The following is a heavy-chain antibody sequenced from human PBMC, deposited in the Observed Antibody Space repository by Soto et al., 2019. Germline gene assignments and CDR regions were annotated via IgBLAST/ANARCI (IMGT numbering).Heavy chain of an antibody. D-gene: IGHD3-9*01. V-gene: IGHV4-4*02. CDR2: IYHSGST. Sequence: QVQLQESGPGLVKPSGTLSLTCAVSGGSISSVNWWTWVRQPPGKGLEWIGEIYHSGSTNYNPSLKRRVTISIDISKSHFSLRLTSVTAADTAVYYCARKSFDAPLVFDYWGQGTLVTVSS. CDR3: ARKSFDAPLVFDY. J-gene: IGHJ4*02. CDR1: GGSISSVNW.